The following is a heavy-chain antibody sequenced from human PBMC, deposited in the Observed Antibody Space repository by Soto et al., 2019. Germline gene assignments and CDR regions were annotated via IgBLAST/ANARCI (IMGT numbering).Heavy chain of an antibody. CDR1: GFTFSSYA. D-gene: IGHD3-22*01. CDR2: ISYDGSNK. CDR3: ARDGGYYDSSGYSD. Sequence: QVQLVESGGGVVQPGRSLRLSCAASGFTFSSYAMHWVRQAPGKGLEWVAVISYDGSNKYYADSVKGRFTISRDNSKDTLYLQMTSLRAEDPAVYYCARDGGYYDSSGYSDWGQGTLVTVSS. V-gene: IGHV3-30-3*01. J-gene: IGHJ4*02.